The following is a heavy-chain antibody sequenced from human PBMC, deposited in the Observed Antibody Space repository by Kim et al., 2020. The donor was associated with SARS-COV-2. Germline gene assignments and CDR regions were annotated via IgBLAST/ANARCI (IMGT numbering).Heavy chain of an antibody. V-gene: IGHV4-4*07. CDR1: GGSISSYY. D-gene: IGHD6-19*01. Sequence: SETLSLTCTVSGGSISSYYWSWIRQPAGKGLEWIGRIYTSGSTNYNPSLKSRVTMSVDTSKNQFSLKLSSVTAADTAVYYCARGYSSGWYGGYYYGMDGWGQGTTVTVSS. CDR3: ARGYSSGWYGGYYYGMDG. CDR2: IYTSGST. J-gene: IGHJ6*02.